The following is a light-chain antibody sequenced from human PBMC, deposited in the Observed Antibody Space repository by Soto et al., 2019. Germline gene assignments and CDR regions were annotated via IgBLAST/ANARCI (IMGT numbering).Light chain of an antibody. J-gene: IGKJ3*01. V-gene: IGKV1-39*01. CDR2: TAS. CDR1: QTISSY. CDR3: QESYSSLFT. Sequence: DLQLTQFPSSLSASVADRVTISCRASQTISSYLNWYQQKPGKAPKLLIHTASSLQSEVPSRFSGTGSGTDFTLTISSLQPEDFATYYCQESYSSLFTFGPGTTVDIK.